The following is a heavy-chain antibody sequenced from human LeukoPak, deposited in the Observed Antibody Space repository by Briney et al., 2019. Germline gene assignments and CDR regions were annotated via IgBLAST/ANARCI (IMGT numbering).Heavy chain of an antibody. Sequence: RASVKVSCKASGYTFTSYDINWVRQATGQGREWMGWMNPNSGNTGYAQKFQGRVTMTRNTSISTAYMELSSLRSEDTAVYYCARGQNIVVVPAAIYAHDAFDIWGQGTMVTVSS. CDR1: GYTFTSYD. J-gene: IGHJ3*02. D-gene: IGHD2-2*02. V-gene: IGHV1-8*01. CDR2: MNPNSGNT. CDR3: ARGQNIVVVPAAIYAHDAFDI.